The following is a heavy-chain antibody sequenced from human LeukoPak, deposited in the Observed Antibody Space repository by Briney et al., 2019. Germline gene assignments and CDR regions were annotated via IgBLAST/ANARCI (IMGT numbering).Heavy chain of an antibody. CDR1: GFTFGDYV. CDR3: TRDLYDFWSGYLLDY. J-gene: IGHJ4*02. Sequence: GGSLRLSCTASGFTFGDYVMNWVRQAPGKGLEWVRFIRSKAYGGTTEYAASVKGRFTISRDDSKSIAYLQMNSLKTEYTAVYYCTRDLYDFWSGYLLDYWGQGTLVTVSS. V-gene: IGHV3-49*04. CDR2: IRSKAYGGTT. D-gene: IGHD3-3*01.